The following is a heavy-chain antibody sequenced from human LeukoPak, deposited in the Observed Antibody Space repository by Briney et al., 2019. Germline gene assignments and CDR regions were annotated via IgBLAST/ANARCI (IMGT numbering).Heavy chain of an antibody. CDR1: GYTFTSYA. CDR2: INAGNGNT. CDR3: ARMAGVRVATYRGPNNWFDP. Sequence: GASVKVSCKASGYTFTSYAMHWVRQAPGQRLEWMGWINAGNGNTKYSQKFQGRVAITRDTSASTAYMEVSSLRSEDTAVYYCARMAGVRVATYRGPNNWFDPWGQGTLVTVSS. J-gene: IGHJ5*02. D-gene: IGHD5-12*01. V-gene: IGHV1-3*01.